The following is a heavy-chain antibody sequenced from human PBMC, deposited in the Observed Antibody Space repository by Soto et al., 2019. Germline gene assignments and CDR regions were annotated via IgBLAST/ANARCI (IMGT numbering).Heavy chain of an antibody. Sequence: PGGSLRLSCAVSGFTFSNYAMNWVRQAPGKGLEWVSVVSGSGRSTYYADSVKGRFTISRDNSKNTLYLQMNSLRAEDTAVYYCARRSPSWAFDIWGQGTMVTVSS. V-gene: IGHV3-23*01. J-gene: IGHJ3*02. CDR3: ARRSPSWAFDI. CDR2: VSGSGRST. CDR1: GFTFSNYA. D-gene: IGHD2-15*01.